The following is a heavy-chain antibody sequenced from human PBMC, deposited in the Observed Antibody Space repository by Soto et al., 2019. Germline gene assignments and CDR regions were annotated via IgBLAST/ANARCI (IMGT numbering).Heavy chain of an antibody. CDR1: GYSFTSYW. V-gene: IGHV5-51*01. Sequence: GESLKISCKGSGYSFTSYWIGWVRQMPGKGLEWMGIIYPGDSDTRYSPSFQGQVTISADKSISTAYLQWSSLKASDTAMYYCARHHIAARGDYYYGMDVWGQGTTVTVSS. J-gene: IGHJ6*02. CDR3: ARHHIAARGDYYYGMDV. CDR2: IYPGDSDT. D-gene: IGHD6-6*01.